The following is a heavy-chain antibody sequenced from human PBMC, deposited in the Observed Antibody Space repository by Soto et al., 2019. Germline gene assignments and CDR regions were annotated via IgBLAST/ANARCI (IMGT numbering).Heavy chain of an antibody. CDR1: GGSISSGGYY. V-gene: IGHV4-31*03. J-gene: IGHJ4*02. CDR3: AREDAMVTGLDY. Sequence: QVQLQESGPGLVKPSQTLSLTCTVSGGSISSGGYYWSWIRQHPGKGLEWIGYIYYSGSTYYNPSLKSRVTISVDTSKNQSALKLSSVTAADTAVYYCAREDAMVTGLDYWGQGTLVTVSS. CDR2: IYYSGST. D-gene: IGHD5-18*01.